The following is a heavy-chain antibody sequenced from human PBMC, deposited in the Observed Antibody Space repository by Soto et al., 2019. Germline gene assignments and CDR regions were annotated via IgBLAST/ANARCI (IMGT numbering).Heavy chain of an antibody. CDR2: IYHSGST. J-gene: IGHJ4*02. Sequence: QVQLQESGPGLVKPSGTLSLTCAVSGGSISSSNWWSWVRQPPGKGLEWIGEIYHSGSTNYNPSLTSRVTRSVDKSKTQCSLKLSSVTAADTAVYYCARKGYSYGSYYFDYWGQGTLVTVSS. CDR3: ARKGYSYGSYYFDY. D-gene: IGHD5-18*01. CDR1: GGSISSSNW. V-gene: IGHV4-4*02.